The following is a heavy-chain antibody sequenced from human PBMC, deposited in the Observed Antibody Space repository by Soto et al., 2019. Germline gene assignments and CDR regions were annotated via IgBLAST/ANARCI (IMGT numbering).Heavy chain of an antibody. D-gene: IGHD3-16*02. CDR1: GYTFTGYY. J-gene: IGHJ6*02. V-gene: IGHV1-2*02. CDR2: INPNSGGT. Sequence: GASVKVSCKASGYTFTGYYMHWVRQAPGQGLERMGWINPNSGGTNYAQKFQGRVTMTRDTSISTAYMELSRLRSDDTAVYYCARIISFGGVIVTPRDYYGMDVWGQGTTVTVSS. CDR3: ARIISFGGVIVTPRDYYGMDV.